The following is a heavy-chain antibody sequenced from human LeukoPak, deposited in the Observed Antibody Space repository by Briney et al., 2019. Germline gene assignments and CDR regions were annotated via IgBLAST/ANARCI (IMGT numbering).Heavy chain of an antibody. CDR2: INRRVGTT. CDR3: ARDQEGILYWYLDL. J-gene: IGHJ2*01. CDR1: GYTLTSYY. V-gene: IGHV1-46*01. Sequence: ASVKVSCKASGYTLTSYYLHSVRPTLGQGLERVVLINRRVGTTNYTQNFRGRVTMTRDTATSTVYMELSSLRAEETAVYYCARDQEGILYWYLDLWGRGTLVTVSS.